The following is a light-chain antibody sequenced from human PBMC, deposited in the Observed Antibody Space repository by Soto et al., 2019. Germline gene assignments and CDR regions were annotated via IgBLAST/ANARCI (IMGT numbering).Light chain of an antibody. Sequence: QSVLPQPASVSGSPGQSITISCTGTSSDVGGYKYVSWYQQHPGKAPKLMIYEVSNRPSGVSDRFSGSKSGNTASLTISGLQAEDEADYYCSSYTTSGTWVFGGGTKVTVL. J-gene: IGLJ3*02. CDR3: SSYTTSGTWV. CDR1: SSDVGGYKY. V-gene: IGLV2-14*01. CDR2: EVS.